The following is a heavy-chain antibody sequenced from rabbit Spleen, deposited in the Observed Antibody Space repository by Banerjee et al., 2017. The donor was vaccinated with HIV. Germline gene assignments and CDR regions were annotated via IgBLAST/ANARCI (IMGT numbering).Heavy chain of an antibody. CDR2: IYTGNGKT. CDR1: GFSFSSSYY. J-gene: IGHJ4*01. Sequence: QSLEESGGDLVKPGASLTLTCTASGFSFSSSYYMCWVRQAPGKGLEWIGCIYTGNGKTYYASWAKGRFTISKSSSTTVTLQMTSLTAADTATYFCARDAGTGDYIDVYFSLWGQGTLVTVS. D-gene: IGHD8-1*01. V-gene: IGHV1S40*01. CDR3: ARDAGTGDYIDVYFSL.